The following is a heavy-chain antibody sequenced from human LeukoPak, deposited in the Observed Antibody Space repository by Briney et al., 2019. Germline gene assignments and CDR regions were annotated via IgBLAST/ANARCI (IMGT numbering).Heavy chain of an antibody. CDR2: ISSSSSYI. J-gene: IGHJ4*02. V-gene: IGHV3-21*03. Sequence: GGSLRLSCAASGFTVSNNYLSWVRQAPGKGLEWVSSISSSSSYIYYADSVKGRFTISRDNAKNSLYLQMNSLKTEDTAVYYCTTDPRSITGTGGWGQGTLVTVSS. CDR3: TTDPRSITGTGG. CDR1: GFTVSNNY. D-gene: IGHD1-7*01.